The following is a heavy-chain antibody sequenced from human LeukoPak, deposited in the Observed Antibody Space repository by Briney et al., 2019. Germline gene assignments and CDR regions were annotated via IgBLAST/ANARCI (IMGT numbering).Heavy chain of an antibody. CDR3: ARASPGVTMDY. V-gene: IGHV3-23*01. CDR1: GFTFSSFA. J-gene: IGHJ4*02. D-gene: IGHD2-21*02. CDR2: ITGSGSGA. Sequence: PGGSLRLSCAASGFTFSSFAINWVRQAPGKGLEWVSVITGSGSGADYADSVKGRFTISRDDSKNTLYLQMNSLRGEDTAVYYCARASPGVTMDYWGQGTLVTVSS.